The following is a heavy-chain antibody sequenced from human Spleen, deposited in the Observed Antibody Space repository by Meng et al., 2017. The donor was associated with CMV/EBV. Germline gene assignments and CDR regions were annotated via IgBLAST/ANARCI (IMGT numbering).Heavy chain of an antibody. J-gene: IGHJ6*02. V-gene: IGHV3-53*01. CDR1: GFTVSSNY. CDR3: AREPPNSYGVSYYYGMDV. Sequence: GESLKISCAASGFTVSSNYMSWVRQAPGKELEWVSVIYSGRTTYYADSVKGRFTISRDNSKNTLYLQMNSLRAEDTAVYYCAREPPNSYGVSYYYGMDVWGQGTTVTVSS. D-gene: IGHD5-18*01. CDR2: IYSGRTT.